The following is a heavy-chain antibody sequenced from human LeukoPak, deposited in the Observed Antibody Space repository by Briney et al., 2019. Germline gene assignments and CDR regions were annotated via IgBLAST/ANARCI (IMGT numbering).Heavy chain of an antibody. V-gene: IGHV3-21*01. J-gene: IGHJ4*02. CDR3: ARVEAYSSSWYYFDY. D-gene: IGHD6-13*01. Sequence: GGSLRLSCAASGFTFSSYSMNWVRQAPGKGLEWVSSISSSSSYIYYADSVKGRFTISRDNAKNSLYLQVNSLRAEDTAVYYCARVEAYSSSWYYFDYWGQGTLVTVSS. CDR2: ISSSSSYI. CDR1: GFTFSSYS.